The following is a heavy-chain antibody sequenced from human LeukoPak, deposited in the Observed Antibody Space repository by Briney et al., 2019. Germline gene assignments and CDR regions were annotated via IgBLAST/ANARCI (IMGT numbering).Heavy chain of an antibody. D-gene: IGHD2-2*01. CDR2: ISYDGSNK. CDR3: ARQGTYCSSTSCLPLYYYYGMDV. J-gene: IGHJ6*02. Sequence: PGGSLRLSCAASGFTFSSYAMHWVRQAPGKGLEWVAVISYDGSNKYYAVSVKGRFTISRDNSKNTLYLQMNSLRAEDTAVYYCARQGTYCSSTSCLPLYYYYGMDVWGQGTTVTVSS. CDR1: GFTFSSYA. V-gene: IGHV3-30-3*01.